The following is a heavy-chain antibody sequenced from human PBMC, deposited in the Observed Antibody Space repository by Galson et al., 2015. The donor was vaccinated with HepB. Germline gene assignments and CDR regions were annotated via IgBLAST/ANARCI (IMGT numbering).Heavy chain of an antibody. CDR3: ARPLVLNGRFTPGVGPFHI. D-gene: IGHD2-8*01. Sequence: SETLSLTCDVSGISISGSQYYWGWIRQSPKKGLEWIGSIYYGGRTYFSPSFQSRVAMSVDTSKNQLSLKLSSVTAADTAVYHCARPLVLNGRFTPGVGPFHIWGHGTLVTVSA. V-gene: IGHV4-39*01. CDR1: GISISGSQYY. J-gene: IGHJ3*02. CDR2: IYYGGRT.